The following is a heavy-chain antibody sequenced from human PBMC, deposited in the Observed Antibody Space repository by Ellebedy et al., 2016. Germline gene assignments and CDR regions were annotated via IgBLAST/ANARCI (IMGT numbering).Heavy chain of an antibody. D-gene: IGHD5-18*01. V-gene: IGHV4-39*02. Sequence: SETLSLTCTVSGGSISSSSYYWGWIRQPPGKGLEWIGSIYYSGSTYYNPSLKSRVTIKLSSVTAADTAVYYCARGGKLWNTAMVDDAFDIWGQGTMVTVSS. J-gene: IGHJ3*02. CDR1: GGSISSSSYY. CDR2: IYYSGST. CDR3: ARGGKLWNTAMVDDAFDI.